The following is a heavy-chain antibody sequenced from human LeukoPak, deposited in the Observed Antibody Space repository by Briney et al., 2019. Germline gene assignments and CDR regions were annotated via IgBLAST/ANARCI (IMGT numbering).Heavy chain of an antibody. CDR3: ARPRSGYQNDAFDI. J-gene: IGHJ3*02. CDR1: GHSFTSYW. D-gene: IGHD3-10*01. Sequence: GESLKISCKGSGHSFTSYWIGWVRQVPGKGLEWMGIIYAGDSDTRYSPSFQGQVTISADKSISTAYLQWSSLKASDTAMYYCARPRSGYQNDAFDIWGQGTMVTVSS. V-gene: IGHV5-51*01. CDR2: IYAGDSDT.